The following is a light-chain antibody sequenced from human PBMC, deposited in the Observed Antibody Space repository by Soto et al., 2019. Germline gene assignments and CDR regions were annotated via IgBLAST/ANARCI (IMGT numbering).Light chain of an antibody. CDR1: QSLLHTNGYNY. CDR2: LGS. CDR3: MQPLQAPWT. J-gene: IGKJ1*01. V-gene: IGKV2-28*01. Sequence: DVVLTQSPLSLPVTPGKPASISCRSSQSLLHTNGYNYLDWYLQKPGQSPQLLIYLGSNRASGVPDRFSGSGSGTDFTLKISRMEAEDVGVYYCMQPLQAPWTFGQGTKVEV.